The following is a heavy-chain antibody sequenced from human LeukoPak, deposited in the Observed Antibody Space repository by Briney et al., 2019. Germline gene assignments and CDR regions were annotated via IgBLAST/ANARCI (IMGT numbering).Heavy chain of an antibody. CDR2: INPNSGGT. V-gene: IGHV1-2*02. Sequence: GASVKVSCKASGYTFTGYYMHWVRQAPGQGLEWMGWINPNSGGTNYAQKFQGRATMTRDTSISTAYMELSRLRSDDTAVYYCARDEYSVTTGGDAFDIWGQGTMVTVSS. CDR1: GYTFTGYY. D-gene: IGHD4-17*01. J-gene: IGHJ3*02. CDR3: ARDEYSVTTGGDAFDI.